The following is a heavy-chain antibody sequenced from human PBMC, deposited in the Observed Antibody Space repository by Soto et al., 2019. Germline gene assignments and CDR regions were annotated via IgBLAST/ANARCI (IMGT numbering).Heavy chain of an antibody. CDR3: ARDQQGATCD. CDR1: GFSFSTYG. Sequence: QVQLVESGGGVVQPGGSLRLSCAASGFSFSTYGMHWVRQAPGKGLEWVAVIWNDGSNKYYIDSLKGRFTVSRDNSKNTLYLQMNSLRAEDTAMYFCARDQQGATCDWGQGTLVTVSS. J-gene: IGHJ4*02. D-gene: IGHD5-12*01. V-gene: IGHV3-33*01. CDR2: IWNDGSNK.